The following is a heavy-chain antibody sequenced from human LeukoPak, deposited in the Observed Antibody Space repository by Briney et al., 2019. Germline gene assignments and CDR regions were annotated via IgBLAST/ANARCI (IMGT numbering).Heavy chain of an antibody. V-gene: IGHV1-8*01. CDR3: ARGAGPYRSSWYMFYYYYYMDV. CDR2: MNPNSGNT. CDR1: GYTFTSYD. Sequence: GASVKVSCKASGYTFTSYDINWVRQATGQGLEWMGWMNPNSGNTGYAQKFQGRVTMTRNTSISTAYMELSSLRSEDTAVYYCARGAGPYRSSWYMFYYYYYMDVWGKGTTVTVSS. D-gene: IGHD6-13*01. J-gene: IGHJ6*03.